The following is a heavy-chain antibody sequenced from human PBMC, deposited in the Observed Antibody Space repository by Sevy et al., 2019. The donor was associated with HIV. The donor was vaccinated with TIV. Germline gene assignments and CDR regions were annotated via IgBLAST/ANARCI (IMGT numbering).Heavy chain of an antibody. V-gene: IGHV4-59*01. CDR3: ARDSVLSPRVFDS. CDR2: IYYTGTT. J-gene: IGHJ4*02. D-gene: IGHD3-10*01. Sequence: SETLSLTCTVSGGSMSSYFWSWIRQPPGKGLEWIGYIYYTGTTNYNPSLKSRLTMSLDTSKNRFSLKLTAVTAADTAGYYCARDSVLSPRVFDSWGQGTLVTVS. CDR1: GGSMSSYF.